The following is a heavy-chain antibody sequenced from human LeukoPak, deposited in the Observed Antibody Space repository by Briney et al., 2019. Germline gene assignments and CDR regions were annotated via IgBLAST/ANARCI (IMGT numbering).Heavy chain of an antibody. V-gene: IGHV3-23*01. J-gene: IGHJ4*02. Sequence: GGSLRLSCAASGFTFNSYAMSWVRQAPGKGLEWVSAISGSGGSTYYADSVRGRFTISRDNSKHTLYLQMNSLRAEDTAVYYCARLIYGVPTISDYWGQGTLVTVSS. CDR2: ISGSGGST. D-gene: IGHD4-17*01. CDR3: ARLIYGVPTISDY. CDR1: GFTFNSYA.